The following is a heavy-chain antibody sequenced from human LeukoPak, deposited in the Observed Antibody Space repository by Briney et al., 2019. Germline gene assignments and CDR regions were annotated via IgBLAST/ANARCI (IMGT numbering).Heavy chain of an antibody. CDR2: ISAYNGNT. D-gene: IGHD2-15*01. J-gene: IGHJ6*03. CDR1: GYTFTSYG. V-gene: IGHV1-18*01. Sequence: ASVKVSCKASGYTFTSYGISWVRQAPGQGLEWMGWISAYNGNTNYAQKLQGRVTMTRDMSTSTVYMELSSLRSEDTAVYYCARGTPKINYYYMDVWGKGTTVTVSS. CDR3: ARGTPKINYYYMDV.